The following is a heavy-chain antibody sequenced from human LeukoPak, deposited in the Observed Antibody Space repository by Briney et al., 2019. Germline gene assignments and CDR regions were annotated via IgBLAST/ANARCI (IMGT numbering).Heavy chain of an antibody. CDR1: GDSLNSHY. CDR3: ASRPPGTTWYGVFDY. Sequence: KPSETLSLTCTVSGDSLNSHYWSWIRQPPGKTLEWIGYIFGSGSTDYSPSLKSRVTMSLDTSRNQFSLKLSSATAADTALYYCASRPPGTTWYGVFDYWSQGTLVTVSS. V-gene: IGHV4-59*11. D-gene: IGHD6-13*01. CDR2: IFGSGST. J-gene: IGHJ4*02.